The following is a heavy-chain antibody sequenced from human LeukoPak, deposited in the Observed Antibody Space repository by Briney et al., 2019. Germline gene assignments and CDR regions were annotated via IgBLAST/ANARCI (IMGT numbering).Heavy chain of an antibody. CDR1: GFTFSSHW. D-gene: IGHD2-8*01. CDR2: INSDGSST. V-gene: IGHV3-74*01. Sequence: GGSLRLSCAASGFTFSSHWMHWVRQAPGKGLVWVSRINSDGSSTSYADSVKGRFTISRDNAKNSLYLQMNSLRAEDTAVYYCTRGTDGLWDFWGQGTLVTVSS. J-gene: IGHJ4*02. CDR3: TRGTDGLWDF.